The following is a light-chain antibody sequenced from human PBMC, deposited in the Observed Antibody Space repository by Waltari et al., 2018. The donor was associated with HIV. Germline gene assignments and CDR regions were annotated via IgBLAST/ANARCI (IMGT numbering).Light chain of an antibody. CDR3: HQYASFSGT. CDR2: QAS. V-gene: IGKV1-5*03. Sequence: DIRLTQSPSTLSASAGARVAIPCRAGPNVGAFLAWYPQKPGKPPKPLIYQASILEGGVPSRLSGSVSGSDFTLTINGLQSDDFATYYCHQYASFSGTFGQGTKVEL. CDR1: PNVGAF. J-gene: IGKJ1*01.